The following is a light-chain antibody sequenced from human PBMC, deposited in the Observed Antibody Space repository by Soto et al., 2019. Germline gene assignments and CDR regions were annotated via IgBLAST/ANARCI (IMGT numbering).Light chain of an antibody. V-gene: IGKV1-8*01. CDR1: QGISSL. Sequence: AIRMTQSPSPFSASIGDRVTITCRASQGISSLLAWYQVKPGKAPRLLIYTASYLESGVPSRFSGSGSGTDFTLTISSLQSEDFAVYYCQPYVSYPLTFGGGTKVEIK. J-gene: IGKJ4*01. CDR2: TAS. CDR3: QPYVSYPLT.